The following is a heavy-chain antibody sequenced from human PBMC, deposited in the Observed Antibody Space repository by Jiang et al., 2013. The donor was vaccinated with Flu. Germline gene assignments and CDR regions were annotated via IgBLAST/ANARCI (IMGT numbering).Heavy chain of an antibody. Sequence: GAEVKKPGSSVKVSCKASGGTFSRYGISWVRQAPGQGLEWMGGIIPIFDTSKNAQKFQGRVTITADKSTSTAYMELSSLRSEDTAVYYCARDEYCGGGCFPNYYYYGMDVWGQGTTVTVSS. D-gene: IGHD2-21*02. CDR3: ARDEYCGGGCFPNYYYYGMDV. J-gene: IGHJ6*02. V-gene: IGHV1-69*06. CDR1: GGTFSRYG. CDR2: IIPIFDTS.